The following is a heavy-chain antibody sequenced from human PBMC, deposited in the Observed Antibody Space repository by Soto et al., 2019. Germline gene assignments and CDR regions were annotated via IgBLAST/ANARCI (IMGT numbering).Heavy chain of an antibody. D-gene: IGHD6-13*01. CDR3: ARASAPYSSSWYSGYYYYYYGMDV. V-gene: IGHV3-30-3*01. CDR1: GFTFSIYA. J-gene: IGHJ6*01. CDR2: ISYDGSNK. Sequence: RGPLVLCCASSGFTFSIYAMHWVRQAPGKGLEWVAVISYDGSNKYYADSVKGRFTISRDNSKNTLYLQMNSLRAEDTAVYYCARASAPYSSSWYSGYYYYYYGMDVWGQGTTVTVSS.